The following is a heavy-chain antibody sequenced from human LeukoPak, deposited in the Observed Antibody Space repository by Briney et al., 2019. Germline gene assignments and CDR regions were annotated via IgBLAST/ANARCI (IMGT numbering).Heavy chain of an antibody. D-gene: IGHD1-7*01. CDR2: ISGSSSSYI. CDR1: GFTFSDFT. J-gene: IGHJ4*02. V-gene: IGHV3-21*01. CDR3: ARSSRELGGYAPWELMPPFDY. Sequence: GGSLRLSCAASGFTFSDFTMNWVRQAPGEGLEWVSCISGSSSSYIYYSDSVRGRFTISRDNAKNSLYLQMNSLRAEDTAVYYCARSSRELGGYAPWELMPPFDYWGQGTLVTVSS.